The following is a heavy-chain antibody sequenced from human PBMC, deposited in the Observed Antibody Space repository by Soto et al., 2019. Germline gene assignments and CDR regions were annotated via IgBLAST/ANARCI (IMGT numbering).Heavy chain of an antibody. CDR1: GYTLTELS. J-gene: IGHJ6*02. D-gene: IGHD2-15*01. CDR2: FDPEDGET. Sequence: ASVKVSCKVSGYTLTELSMHWVRQAPGKGLEWMGGFDPEDGETIYAQKLQGRVTMTEDTSTDTAYMELSSLRSEDTAVYYCAIGVVVVAPYYYGMDVWGQGTTVTVSS. V-gene: IGHV1-24*01. CDR3: AIGVVVVAPYYYGMDV.